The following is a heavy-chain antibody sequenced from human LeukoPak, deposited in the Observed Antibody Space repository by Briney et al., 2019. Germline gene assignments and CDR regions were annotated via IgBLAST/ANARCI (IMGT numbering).Heavy chain of an antibody. V-gene: IGHV3-21*01. CDR3: ARMEEDIVVVPAADFDY. CDR1: GFTFSSYS. Sequence: GGSLRLSCAASGFTFSSYSMNWVRQAPGKGLEWVSSISSSSSYIYYADSVKGRFTISRDNAKNSLYLQVNSLRAEDTAVYYCARMEEDIVVVPAADFDYWGQGTLVTVSS. CDR2: ISSSSSYI. J-gene: IGHJ4*02. D-gene: IGHD2-2*01.